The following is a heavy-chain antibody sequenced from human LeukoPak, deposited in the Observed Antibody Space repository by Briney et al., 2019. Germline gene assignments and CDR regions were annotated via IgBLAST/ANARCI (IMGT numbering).Heavy chain of an antibody. CDR1: GVSISSYY. D-gene: IGHD2-15*01. V-gene: IGHV4-4*09. Sequence: SETLSLTCTVSGVSISSYYWSWIRQPPGKGLEWIGSIYTTGDTRYNPSLKSRVTISVDTSKNQFSLKLSSVTAADTAVYYCATITPDCSGGSCYATPYNWFDPWGQGTLVTVSS. CDR3: ATITPDCSGGSCYATPYNWFDP. CDR2: IYTTGDT. J-gene: IGHJ5*02.